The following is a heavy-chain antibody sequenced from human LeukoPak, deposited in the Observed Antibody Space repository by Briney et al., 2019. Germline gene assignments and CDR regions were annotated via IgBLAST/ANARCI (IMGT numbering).Heavy chain of an antibody. V-gene: IGHV1-18*01. CDR1: GYTFTSYG. J-gene: IGHJ4*02. CDR2: ISAYNGNT. D-gene: IGHD3-10*01. CDR3: AREAYYYGSGSYPDY. Sequence: GASVKVSCKASGYTFTSYGISWVRQAPGQGLEWMGWISAYNGNTNYAQKLQGRVTMTTDTSTSTAYMELRSLRSDDTAVYYCAREAYYYGSGSYPDYWGPGTLVTVSS.